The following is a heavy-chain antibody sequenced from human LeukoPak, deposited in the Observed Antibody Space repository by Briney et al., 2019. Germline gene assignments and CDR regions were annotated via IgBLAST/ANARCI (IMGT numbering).Heavy chain of an antibody. CDR2: ISSSGSTI. Sequence: GGSLRLSCAASGFTFSDYYMSWIRQAPGKGLEGVSYISSSGSTIYYADSVKGRFTISRDNAKNSLYLQMNSLRAEDTAVYYCARDGPLYCSSTSCFDPWGQGTLVTVSS. D-gene: IGHD2-2*01. CDR1: GFTFSDYY. CDR3: ARDGPLYCSSTSCFDP. V-gene: IGHV3-11*01. J-gene: IGHJ5*02.